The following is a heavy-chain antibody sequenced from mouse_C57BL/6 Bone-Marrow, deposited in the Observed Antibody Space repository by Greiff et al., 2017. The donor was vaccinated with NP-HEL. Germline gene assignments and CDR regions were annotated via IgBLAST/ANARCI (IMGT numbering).Heavy chain of an antibody. Sequence: EVNVVESGGDLVKPGGSLKLSCAASGFTFSSYGMSWVRQTPDKRLEWVATISSGGSYTYYPDSVKGRFTISRDNAKNTLYLQMSSLKSEDTAMYYCARHSFYYGSSYSWFAYWGQGTLVTVSA. V-gene: IGHV5-6*01. CDR3: ARHSFYYGSSYSWFAY. D-gene: IGHD1-1*01. CDR1: GFTFSSYG. CDR2: ISSGGSYT. J-gene: IGHJ3*01.